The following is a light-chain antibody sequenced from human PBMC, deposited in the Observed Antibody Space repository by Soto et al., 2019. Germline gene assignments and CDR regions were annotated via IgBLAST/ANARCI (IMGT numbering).Light chain of an antibody. CDR3: QSYDSSLRV. CDR2: GNS. CDR1: SSNIGAGYD. V-gene: IGLV1-40*01. J-gene: IGLJ2*01. Sequence: QSVLTQPPSVSGAPGQRVTLSCTGSSSNIGAGYDVHWYQQLPGTAPKLLIYGNSNRPSGVPDRFSGSKSGTSASLAITGLQAEDEADYYCQSYDSSLRVFGGGTQLTVL.